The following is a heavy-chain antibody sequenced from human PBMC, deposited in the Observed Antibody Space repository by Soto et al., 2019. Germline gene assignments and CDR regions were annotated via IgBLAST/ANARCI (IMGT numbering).Heavy chain of an antibody. V-gene: IGHV4-31*03. CDR2: IYYRGST. Sequence: QVQLQESGPGLVKPSQTLSLTCTVSGGSISSGGYYWSCIRQHPGKGLEWIGYIYYRGSTYYNPSFKSRGTISVDTSKNQFYLKMSSVTAADTAVYYCARTAITGPRLDYWGQGTMVTVSS. J-gene: IGHJ4*02. CDR1: GGSISSGGYY. CDR3: ARTAITGPRLDY. D-gene: IGHD3-16*01.